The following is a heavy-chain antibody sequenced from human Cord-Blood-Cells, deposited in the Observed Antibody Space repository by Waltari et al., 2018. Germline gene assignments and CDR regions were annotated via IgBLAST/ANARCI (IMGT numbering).Heavy chain of an antibody. Sequence: QVQLVQSGAEVKKPGSSVKVSCKASGGTFSSYAISWVRQAPGQGLEWMGGSIPIFGTANYAQKFQGRVTITADESTSTAYMELSSLRSEDTVVYYCAREVGALVRFAFDIWGQGTMVTVSS. CDR2: SIPIFGTA. D-gene: IGHD1-26*01. V-gene: IGHV1-69*01. J-gene: IGHJ3*02. CDR3: AREVGALVRFAFDI. CDR1: GGTFSSYA.